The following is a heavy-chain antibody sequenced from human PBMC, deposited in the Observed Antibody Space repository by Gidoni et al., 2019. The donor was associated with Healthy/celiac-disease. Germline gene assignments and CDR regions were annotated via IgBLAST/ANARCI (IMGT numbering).Heavy chain of an antibody. V-gene: IGHV3-21*01. J-gene: IGHJ5*02. Sequence: EVQPLEPGRGLVKPGGSLRLAGAAAGFTFSSYSMNWVRQAPGKGLEWVSSISSSSSYIYYADSVKGRFTISRDNAKNSLYLQMNSLRAEDTAVYYCAPERVGFDPWGQGTLVTVSS. CDR1: GFTFSSYS. CDR2: ISSSSSYI. CDR3: APERVGFDP.